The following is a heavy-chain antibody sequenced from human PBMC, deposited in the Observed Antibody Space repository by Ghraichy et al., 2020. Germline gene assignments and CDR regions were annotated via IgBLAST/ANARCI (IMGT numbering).Heavy chain of an antibody. CDR3: ARGRLKGLIQKTNYWYFDL. D-gene: IGHD6-19*01. V-gene: IGHV4-59*01. J-gene: IGHJ2*01. CDR2: IYYSGST. Sequence: SETLSLTCTVSGGSISSYYWSWIRQPPGKGLEWIGYIYYSGSTNYNPSLKSRVTISVDTSKNQFSLKLSSVTAADTAVYYCARGRLKGLIQKTNYWYFDLWGRGTLVTVSS. CDR1: GGSISSYY.